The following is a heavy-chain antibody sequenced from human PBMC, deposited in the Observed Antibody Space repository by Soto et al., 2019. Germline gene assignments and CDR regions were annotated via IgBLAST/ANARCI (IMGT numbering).Heavy chain of an antibody. CDR3: ARPLLPYSNYYDSSGYYC. J-gene: IGHJ4*01. CDR1: GYSFTSYW. CDR2: IYPGDSDT. D-gene: IGHD3-22*01. V-gene: IGHV5-51*01. Sequence: EVQLVQSGAEVKKPGESLKISCKGSGYSFTSYWIGWVRQMPGKGLEWMGIIYPGDSDTRYSPSFQGQVTISADKSFSTAYLQGRSLKASDTAMYYCARPLLPYSNYYDSSGYYCRGRGTLVTVSS.